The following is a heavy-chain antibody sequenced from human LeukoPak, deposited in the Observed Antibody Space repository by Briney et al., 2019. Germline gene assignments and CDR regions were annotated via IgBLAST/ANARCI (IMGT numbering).Heavy chain of an antibody. CDR3: ARPYDYLWGSYRNDAFEI. CDR2: INPNTGGT. J-gene: IGHJ3*02. D-gene: IGHD3-16*02. CDR1: GYTFVGNH. Sequence: ASVKVSCKTSGYTFVGNHLHWVRQAPGQGPEWMGWINPNTGGTNYAQKFQGRVTMTRDTSISTVYMELTRLRLDDTAVYFCARPYDYLWGSYRNDAFEIWGQGTMVTVSS. V-gene: IGHV1-2*02.